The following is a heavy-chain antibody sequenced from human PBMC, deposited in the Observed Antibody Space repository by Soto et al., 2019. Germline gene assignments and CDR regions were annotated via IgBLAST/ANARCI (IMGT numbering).Heavy chain of an antibody. Sequence: QVQLQESGPGLVKPSQTLSLTCTVSGGAISSGDYYWSWIRQPPGKCLEWIGYIYYSGSTYYNPTLKSRVTISVDTSKNQLSLKLSSVTAADTAVYYCARGTYYYGSGSYWDWGQGTLVTVSS. V-gene: IGHV4-30-4*01. CDR3: ARGTYYYGSGSYWD. J-gene: IGHJ4*02. CDR2: IYYSGST. CDR1: GGAISSGDYY. D-gene: IGHD3-10*01.